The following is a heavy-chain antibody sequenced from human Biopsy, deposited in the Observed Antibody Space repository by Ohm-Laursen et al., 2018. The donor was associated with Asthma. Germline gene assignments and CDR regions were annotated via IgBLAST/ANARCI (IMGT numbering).Heavy chain of an antibody. CDR2: IKHDGTEK. Sequence: GSLRLSCAASGFTFSNYVMSWVRQVPGKGLEWVANIKHDGTEKNHVDSLKGRFTISRDNAKNSLYLQMNSLRAEDTAVYYCARTFHFWSPYHAEHYQLWGQGTLVTVPS. CDR3: ARTFHFWSPYHAEHYQL. D-gene: IGHD3-3*02. V-gene: IGHV3-7*01. CDR1: GFTFSNYV. J-gene: IGHJ1*01.